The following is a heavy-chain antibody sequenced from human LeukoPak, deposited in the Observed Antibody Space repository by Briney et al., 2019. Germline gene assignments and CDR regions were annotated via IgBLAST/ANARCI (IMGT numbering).Heavy chain of an antibody. Sequence: PSETLSLTCTVSGGSMSSYYWSWIQQSAGKGLEWIGRIFSSGSTNYNPSLKSRATMSVDMSKNQFSLTLSSVTAADTALYYCARGGYGNGWYLDYWGQGTLVTVSS. V-gene: IGHV4-4*07. D-gene: IGHD6-19*01. CDR3: ARGGYGNGWYLDY. CDR2: IFSSGST. J-gene: IGHJ4*02. CDR1: GGSMSSYY.